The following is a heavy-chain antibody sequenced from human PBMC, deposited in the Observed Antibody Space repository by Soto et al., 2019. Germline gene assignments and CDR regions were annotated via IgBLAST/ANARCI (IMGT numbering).Heavy chain of an antibody. D-gene: IGHD2-21*02. Sequence: GGSLRLSCAASGFTFSSYAMSWVRQTPGKGLEWVSAISGSGGSTYYADSVKGRFTISRDNSKNTLYLQMNSLRAEDTAVYYCAKDKGAGIVVVTALPYWGQGTLVTVSS. CDR2: ISGSGGST. CDR3: AKDKGAGIVVVTALPY. CDR1: GFTFSSYA. V-gene: IGHV3-23*01. J-gene: IGHJ4*02.